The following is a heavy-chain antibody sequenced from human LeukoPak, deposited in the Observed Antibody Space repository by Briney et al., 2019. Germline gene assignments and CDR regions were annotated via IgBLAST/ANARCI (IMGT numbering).Heavy chain of an antibody. D-gene: IGHD3-22*01. V-gene: IGHV1-18*01. Sequence: ASVKLSCKASGYTFTSYGISWVRQAHGQGLEWMGWISAYNGNTNYAQKLQGRVTMTTDTSTSTAYMELRSMRSDDTAVYYCARASPLLYDSSGYYERGDYWGREPWSPSPQ. J-gene: IGHJ4*02. CDR3: ARASPLLYDSSGYYERGDY. CDR2: ISAYNGNT. CDR1: GYTFTSYG.